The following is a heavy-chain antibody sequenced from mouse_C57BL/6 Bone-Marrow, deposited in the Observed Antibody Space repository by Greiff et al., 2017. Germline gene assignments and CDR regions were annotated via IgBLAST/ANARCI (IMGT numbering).Heavy chain of an antibody. V-gene: IGHV14-1*01. J-gene: IGHJ3*01. Sequence: EVQLLQSGAELVRPGASVKFSCTASGFNINDYYMYWVKQRPEKGLEWIGRIDPEDGDTEYAPRFQGKVTMTSDKSSNTAYLQLSSLTYEDTAVYYCTTLDCYCSSLAWFAYWGRGTLVTVSA. D-gene: IGHD1-1*01. CDR2: IDPEDGDT. CDR3: TTLDCYCSSLAWFAY. CDR1: GFNINDYY.